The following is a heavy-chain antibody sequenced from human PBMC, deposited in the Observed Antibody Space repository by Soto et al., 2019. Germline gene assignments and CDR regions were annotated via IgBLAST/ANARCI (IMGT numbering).Heavy chain of an antibody. Sequence: PGGSLRLSCAASGFIFSRYAMYWVRQAPGEGLEWVAGIRCDDTSKEYADSVKGRFPISRDNSKNTVDLQMDSLRAEDTAVYYCARWGRFGTQRGIVGCYCCVDFWGQGTTVTVS. V-gene: IGHV3-33*08. CDR1: GFIFSRYA. J-gene: IGHJ6*02. D-gene: IGHD2-2*01. CDR2: IRCDDTSK. CDR3: ARWGRFGTQRGIVGCYCCVDF.